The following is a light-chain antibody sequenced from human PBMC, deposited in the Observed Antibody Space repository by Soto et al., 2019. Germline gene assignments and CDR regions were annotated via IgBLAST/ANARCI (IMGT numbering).Light chain of an antibody. CDR3: QQYNNWPPMT. CDR2: WAS. J-gene: IGKJ3*01. V-gene: IGKV4-1*01. Sequence: DIVMTQSPDSLAVSLGERATFNCKSSQSVLYSPNNKNYLAWYQQKPGQPPKLLIYWASTRESGVPDRFSGSGSGTDFTLTISSLQAEDVAVYYCQQYNNWPPMTFGPGTKVDIK. CDR1: QSVLYSPNNKNY.